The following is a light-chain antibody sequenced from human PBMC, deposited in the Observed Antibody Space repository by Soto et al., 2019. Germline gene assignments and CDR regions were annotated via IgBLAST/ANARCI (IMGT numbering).Light chain of an antibody. Sequence: QSALTQPASVSGSPGQSITISCTGTSSDVGSYNLVSWYQQYPGKAPKLIISEGTKRPSGVSNRFSGSKSGSTASLTISGLQAEDEADYYCCSYAGSSTWVFGGGTKVTVL. V-gene: IGLV2-23*01. J-gene: IGLJ3*02. CDR2: EGT. CDR1: SSDVGSYNL. CDR3: CSYAGSSTWV.